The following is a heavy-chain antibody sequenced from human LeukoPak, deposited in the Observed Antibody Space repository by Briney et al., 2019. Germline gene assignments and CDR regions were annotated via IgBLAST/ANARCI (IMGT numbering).Heavy chain of an antibody. J-gene: IGHJ5*02. D-gene: IGHD2-2*02. V-gene: IGHV3-74*01. CDR2: INSDGGST. CDR1: GFTPTSYW. Sequence: GGSLRLSSAASGFTPTSYWMPWVRQTPGKGLVWVSRINSDGGSTSYADSVKGRFTISRDNAKNTLYLQMNSLRAEDTAVYYCARVVVPAAIGFDPWGQGTLVTVSS. CDR3: ARVVVPAAIGFDP.